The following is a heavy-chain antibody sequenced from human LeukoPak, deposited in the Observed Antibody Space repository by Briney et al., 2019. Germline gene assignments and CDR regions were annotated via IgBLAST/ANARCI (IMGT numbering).Heavy chain of an antibody. Sequence: PSETLSLTCAVYGGSFRGYYWTWIRQTPEKGLEWIGEMNPSGSTKYNPSLKSRVTISVDTSKNQFSLELSSVTAADTAVYYCARGRQDAMIVVVMTAVSYYLDVWGKGPTVTVS. CDR1: GGSFRGYY. D-gene: IGHD3-22*01. V-gene: IGHV4-34*01. J-gene: IGHJ6*03. CDR2: MNPSGST. CDR3: ARGRQDAMIVVVMTAVSYYLDV.